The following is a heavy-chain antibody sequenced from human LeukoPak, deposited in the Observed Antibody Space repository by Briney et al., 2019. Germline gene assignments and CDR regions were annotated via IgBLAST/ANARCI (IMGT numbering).Heavy chain of an antibody. D-gene: IGHD3-22*01. Sequence: PGGSLRLSCEATGFIFTSYSMNWVRQAPGKGLEWVSYISSSSSTIYYADSVKGRFTISRDNAKNSLYLQMNSLRAEDTAVYYCARVFKGYYYLTDYWGQGTLVTVSS. CDR3: ARVFKGYYYLTDY. CDR1: GFIFTSYS. V-gene: IGHV3-48*01. CDR2: ISSSSSTI. J-gene: IGHJ4*02.